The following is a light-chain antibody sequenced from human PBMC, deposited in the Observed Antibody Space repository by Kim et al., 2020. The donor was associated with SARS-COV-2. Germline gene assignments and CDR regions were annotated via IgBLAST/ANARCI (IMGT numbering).Light chain of an antibody. Sequence: ELTQPPSASGTPGQRVTISCSGSSSNIGSNYVFWYEQLPGAAPKVLIYRNNQRPSGVPDRFSGSKSGTSASLAISGLRSEDEADYYCAAWDDSLRGPVFGGGTKVTVL. V-gene: IGLV1-47*01. CDR2: RNN. CDR3: AAWDDSLRGPV. CDR1: SSNIGSNY. J-gene: IGLJ2*01.